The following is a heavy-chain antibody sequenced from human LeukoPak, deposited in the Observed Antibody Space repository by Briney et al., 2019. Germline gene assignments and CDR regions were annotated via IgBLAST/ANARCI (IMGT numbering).Heavy chain of an antibody. J-gene: IGHJ4*02. V-gene: IGHV3-23*01. CDR2: ISGSGGST. Sequence: GGSLRLSCAASGFTFSSYAMSWVREAPGEGLEWVSAISGSGGSTYYAHSVKGRFTVSRDNSKNTLSLQMNSLSAEDTAVYYCAKDTPLRPPYYFDYWGQGTLVTVSS. D-gene: IGHD2-15*01. CDR3: AKDTPLRPPYYFDY. CDR1: GFTFSSYA.